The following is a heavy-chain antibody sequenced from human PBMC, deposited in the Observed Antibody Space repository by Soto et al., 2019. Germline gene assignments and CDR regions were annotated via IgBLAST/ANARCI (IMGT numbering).Heavy chain of an antibody. CDR1: GGSISSGGYS. CDR2: IYHSGST. J-gene: IGHJ4*02. D-gene: IGHD5-12*01. CDR3: AAGGGLPRYY. V-gene: IGHV4-30-2*01. Sequence: QLQLQESGSGLVKPSQTLSLTCAVSGGSISSGGYSWSWIRQPPGKGLEWMGYIYHSGSTYYNPSLKSRVTISVDRSTNQVSLKLRSVPAADTAVYYCAAGGGLPRYYWGQGTLVTVSS.